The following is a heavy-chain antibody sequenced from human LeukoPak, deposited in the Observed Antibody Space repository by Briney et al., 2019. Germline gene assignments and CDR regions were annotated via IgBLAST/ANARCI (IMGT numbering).Heavy chain of an antibody. V-gene: IGHV4-30-2*01. D-gene: IGHD6-13*01. CDR1: GGSISSGGYS. J-gene: IGHJ4*02. CDR3: ARGRPGIAAAGSGNYFDY. Sequence: PSETLSLTCAVSGGSISSGGYSWSWIRQPPGKGLEWIGYIYHSGSTYYNPSLKSRVTISVDRSKNQFSLKLSSVTAADTAVYYCARGRPGIAAAGSGNYFDYWGQGTLVTVSS. CDR2: IYHSGST.